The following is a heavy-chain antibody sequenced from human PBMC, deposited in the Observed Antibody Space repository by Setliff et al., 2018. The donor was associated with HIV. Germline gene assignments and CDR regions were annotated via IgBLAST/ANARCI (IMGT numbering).Heavy chain of an antibody. CDR2: INAGNGNT. CDR1: GYTFSRYA. V-gene: IGHV1-3*01. D-gene: IGHD4-17*01. J-gene: IGHJ6*03. CDR3: VRATTVLYMDV. Sequence: ASVKVSCKASGYTFSRYAMHWVRQAPGQRLEWMGWINAGNGNTKYSQKFQGRVSIARDTSASTAYMELSSLKASDTAMYYCVRATTVLYMDVWGKGTTVTVSS.